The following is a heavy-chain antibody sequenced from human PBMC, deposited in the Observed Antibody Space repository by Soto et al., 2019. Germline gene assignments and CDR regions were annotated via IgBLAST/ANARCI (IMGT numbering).Heavy chain of an antibody. Sequence: GGSLRLSCAASGFTFDDYAMHWVRQAPGKGLEWVSLISWDGGSTYYADSVKGRFTISRDNSKNSLYLQMNSLRAEDTALYYCAKDGGVPAATFYFDYWGQGTLVTVSS. CDR1: GFTFDDYA. J-gene: IGHJ4*02. CDR2: ISWDGGST. D-gene: IGHD2-2*01. V-gene: IGHV3-43D*03. CDR3: AKDGGVPAATFYFDY.